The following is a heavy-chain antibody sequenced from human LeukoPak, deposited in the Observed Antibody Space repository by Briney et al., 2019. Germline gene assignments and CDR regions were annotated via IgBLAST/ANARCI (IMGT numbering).Heavy chain of an antibody. Sequence: GGSLRLSCAASGFTFSNSWMSWVRQAPGKGLEWVANINQDGGEKDYVDSVKGRFTISRDNAKNSLYLQMNSLRDEDTAVYYCARQVYSYGYLGDYWGQGTLVTVSS. J-gene: IGHJ4*02. CDR1: GFTFSNSW. CDR2: INQDGGEK. D-gene: IGHD5-18*01. CDR3: ARQVYSYGYLGDY. V-gene: IGHV3-7*01.